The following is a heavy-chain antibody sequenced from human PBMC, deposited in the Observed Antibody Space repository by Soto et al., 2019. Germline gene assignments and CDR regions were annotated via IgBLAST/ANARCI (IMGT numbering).Heavy chain of an antibody. J-gene: IGHJ4*02. V-gene: IGHV3-33*01. D-gene: IGHD5-12*01. Sequence: GGSLRLSCAASGFTFSSYGMHWVRQAPGKGLEWVAVIWYDGSNKYYADSVKGRFTISRDNSKNTLYLQMNSPRAEDTAVYYCPRGGDGYNFDYWGQGTLVTVSS. CDR3: PRGGDGYNFDY. CDR1: GFTFSSYG. CDR2: IWYDGSNK.